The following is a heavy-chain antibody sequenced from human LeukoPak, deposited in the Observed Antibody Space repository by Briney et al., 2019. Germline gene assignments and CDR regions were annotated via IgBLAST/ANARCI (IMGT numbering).Heavy chain of an antibody. D-gene: IGHD4-17*01. V-gene: IGHV3-11*04. CDR2: ISSSGSTI. CDR1: GFTFSDYY. J-gene: IGHJ4*02. Sequence: TGGSLRLSCAASGFTFSDYYMSWIRQAPGKGLEWVSYISSSGSTIYYADSVKGRFTISRDNAKNSLYLQMNSLRAEDTAVYYCARGTTVTPSYFDYWGQGTLVTVSS. CDR3: ARGTTVTPSYFDY.